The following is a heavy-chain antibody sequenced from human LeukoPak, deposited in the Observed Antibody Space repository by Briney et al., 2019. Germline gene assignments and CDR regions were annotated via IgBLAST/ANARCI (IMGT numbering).Heavy chain of an antibody. V-gene: IGHV3-74*01. CDR1: GFTFNSYW. CDR3: ARDRSYNLDS. J-gene: IGHJ4*02. Sequence: PGGSLGLSFAASGFTFNSYWMHWVRTAPGKGVVWVSRINSDGSSTSYSDSVKDRFTISRDNAKNTLYLQIHSLRAEDTAVYYCARDRSYNLDSWGQGTPVTVSS. CDR2: INSDGSST. D-gene: IGHD1-26*01.